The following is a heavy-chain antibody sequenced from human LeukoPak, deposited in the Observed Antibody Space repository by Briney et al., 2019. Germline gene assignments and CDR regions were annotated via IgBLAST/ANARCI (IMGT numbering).Heavy chain of an antibody. J-gene: IGHJ6*02. D-gene: IGHD2-15*01. CDR1: GFAFSSYA. CDR2: ISYDGSNK. V-gene: IGHV3-30-3*01. CDR3: ARDRLPPLRIHYYGMDV. Sequence: GGSLRLSCAASGFAFSSYAMHWVRQAPGKGLEWVAVISYDGSNKYYADSVKGRFTIPRGNSKNTLYLQMNSLRAEDTAAYYCARDRLPPLRIHYYGMDVWGQGTTVTVSS.